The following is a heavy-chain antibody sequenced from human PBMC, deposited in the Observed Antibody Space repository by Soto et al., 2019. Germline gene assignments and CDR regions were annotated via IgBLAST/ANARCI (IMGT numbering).Heavy chain of an antibody. V-gene: IGHV3-7*01. CDR1: GFTFSNAW. CDR2: IRQDGSEK. CDR3: ARESIVVVPAAMHAFDI. D-gene: IGHD2-2*01. Sequence: PGESLKISCAASGFTFSNAWINWVRQAPGKGLEWVATIRQDGSEKHHVDSVKGRFTISRDNAKNSLFLQMSSLRVEDTAVYYCARESIVVVPAAMHAFDIWGQGTMVTVSS. J-gene: IGHJ3*02.